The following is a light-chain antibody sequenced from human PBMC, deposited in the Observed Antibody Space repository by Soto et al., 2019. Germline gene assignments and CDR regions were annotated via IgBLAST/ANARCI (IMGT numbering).Light chain of an antibody. CDR2: GAS. CDR3: QQYDSVPFT. CDR1: QDVSNS. Sequence: DIQMTQSPSSLSAFVGDRVTITCQASQDVSNSIHWYQQKPGRAPNLMIYGASNLETGVPSRFSGSGSGTHFTFTISDLQPEDFATYYCQQYDSVPFTFGPGTTVDMK. J-gene: IGKJ3*01. V-gene: IGKV1-33*01.